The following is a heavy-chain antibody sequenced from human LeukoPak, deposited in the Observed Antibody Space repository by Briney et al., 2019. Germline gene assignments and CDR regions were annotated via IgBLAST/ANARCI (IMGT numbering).Heavy chain of an antibody. CDR1: GGSISSSSYY. Sequence: SETLSLTCTVSGGSISSSSYYWGWIRQPPGKGLEWIGSIYYSGSTYYNPSLKSRVTISVDTSKNQFSLKLSSVTAADTAVYYCGRWDSSSWYLERDYWGQGTLVTVSS. V-gene: IGHV4-39*07. CDR3: GRWDSSSWYLERDY. D-gene: IGHD6-13*01. CDR2: IYYSGST. J-gene: IGHJ4*02.